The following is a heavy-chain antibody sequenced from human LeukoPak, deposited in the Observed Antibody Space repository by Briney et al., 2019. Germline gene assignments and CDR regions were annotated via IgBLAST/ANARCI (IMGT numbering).Heavy chain of an antibody. J-gene: IGHJ5*02. D-gene: IGHD2-2*02. V-gene: IGHV3-23*01. Sequence: GTSLRLSCAASGFTFSSYGMHWVRQAPGKGLEWVSAISGSGGSTYYADSVKGRFTISRDNSKNTLYLQMNSLRAEDTAVYYCAKSRLGYCSSTSCYRWFDPWGQGTLVTVSS. CDR3: AKSRLGYCSSTSCYRWFDP. CDR2: ISGSGGST. CDR1: GFTFSSYG.